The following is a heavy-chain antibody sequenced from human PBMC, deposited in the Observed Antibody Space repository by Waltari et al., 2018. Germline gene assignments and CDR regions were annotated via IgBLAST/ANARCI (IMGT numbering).Heavy chain of an antibody. D-gene: IGHD2-2*03. CDR3: ARPGYCSSTSCPNWFDP. CDR2: IKQDGSEK. J-gene: IGHJ5*02. CDR1: GFTFSSYW. Sequence: EVQLVESGGGLVQPGGSLRLSCAASGFTFSSYWMSWVRQAPGKGLEGVANIKQDGSEKYYVDSVKGRFTISRDNAKNSLYLQMNSLRAEDTAVYYCARPGYCSSTSCPNWFDPWGQGTLVTVSS. V-gene: IGHV3-7*01.